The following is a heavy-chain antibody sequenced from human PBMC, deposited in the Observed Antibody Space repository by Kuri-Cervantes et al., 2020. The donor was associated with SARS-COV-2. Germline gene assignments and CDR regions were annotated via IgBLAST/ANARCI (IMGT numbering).Heavy chain of an antibody. CDR2: IYYSGST. CDR1: GGSISSSSYY. Sequence: ESLKISCTVSGGSISSSSYYWGWIRQPPGKGLEWIGSIYYSGSTNYKPSLKSRVTISVDTSKNQFSLKLSSVTAADTAVYYCARRNMDVWGKGTTVTVSS. J-gene: IGHJ6*03. CDR3: ARRNMDV. V-gene: IGHV4-39*01.